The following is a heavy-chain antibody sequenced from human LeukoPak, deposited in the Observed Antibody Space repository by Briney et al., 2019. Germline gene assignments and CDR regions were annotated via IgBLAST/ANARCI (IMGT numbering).Heavy chain of an antibody. Sequence: PGGSLRLSCAASGFTFSSYAMSWVRQAPGKGLEWVSSFRGYGGKTYYADPVKGRFTISRDNSKNTLYLQMNSLRAEDTAVYYCAKHGSLEGYVRYFYDSWGQGTLVTVSS. CDR2: FRGYGGKT. CDR3: AKHGSLEGYVRYFYDS. V-gene: IGHV3-23*01. D-gene: IGHD3-22*01. J-gene: IGHJ4*02. CDR1: GFTFSSYA.